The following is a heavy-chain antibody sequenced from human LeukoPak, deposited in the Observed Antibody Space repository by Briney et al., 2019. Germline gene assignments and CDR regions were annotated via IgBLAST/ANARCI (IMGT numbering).Heavy chain of an antibody. Sequence: PGGSLRLSCAASGFTFSSYGMHWVRQAPGKGLEWVAFIRYDGSNKYYADSVKGRFTISRDNSKNTLYLQMNSLRAEDTAVYYCAKDLSGSYKTPPLYYFDYWGQGTLVTVSS. V-gene: IGHV3-30*02. CDR2: IRYDGSNK. D-gene: IGHD1-26*01. CDR3: AKDLSGSYKTPPLYYFDY. CDR1: GFTFSSYG. J-gene: IGHJ4*02.